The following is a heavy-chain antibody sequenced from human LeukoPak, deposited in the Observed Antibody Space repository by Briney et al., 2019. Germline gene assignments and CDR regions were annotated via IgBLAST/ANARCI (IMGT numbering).Heavy chain of an antibody. CDR1: GGSISNFDFY. CDR2: VYYSGST. D-gene: IGHD4-17*01. Sequence: SETLSLTCTVSGGSISNFDFYWGWIRQPPGKGLEWIASVYYSGSTYYNPSLKSRVTISVDTSKNQFSLKLSSVTAADTAVYYCARDAFYGDYFDYWGQGTLVTVSS. CDR3: ARDAFYGDYFDY. V-gene: IGHV4-39*07. J-gene: IGHJ4*02.